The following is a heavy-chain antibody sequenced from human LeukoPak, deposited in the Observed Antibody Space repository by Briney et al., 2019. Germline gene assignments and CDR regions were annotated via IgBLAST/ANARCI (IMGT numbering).Heavy chain of an antibody. CDR2: TYSGGST. J-gene: IGHJ4*02. Sequence: GGSLRLSCAASGFTVSGNYMNWVRQAPGKGLEWVSITYSGGSTYYVDSVKGRFSISRDNSKNTLFLQMNSLRAEDTAVYYCARGNYFDYWGQGTLVTVSS. V-gene: IGHV3-66*01. CDR1: GFTVSGNY. CDR3: ARGNYFDY.